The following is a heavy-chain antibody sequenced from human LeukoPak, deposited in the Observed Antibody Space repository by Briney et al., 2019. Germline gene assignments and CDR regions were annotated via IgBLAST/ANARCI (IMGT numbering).Heavy chain of an antibody. J-gene: IGHJ4*02. V-gene: IGHV3-30*18. D-gene: IGHD5-18*01. CDR3: AKEENTAANS. Sequence: GGSLRLSCVASGFTFSAFGMHWVRQAPGKGLEWVAVISYDGSYEYFADSVKGRFTISRDNSKSTLYLQINSLRAEDTAMYYCAKEENTAANSWGQGTLVTVSS. CDR1: GFTFSAFG. CDR2: ISYDGSYE.